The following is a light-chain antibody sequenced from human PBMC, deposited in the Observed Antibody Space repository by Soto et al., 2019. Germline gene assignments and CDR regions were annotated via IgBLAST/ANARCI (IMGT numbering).Light chain of an antibody. V-gene: IGLV2-11*01. CDR2: DVS. Sequence: QSALTQPRSVSGSPGQSVTISCTGTSTDVGHYNYVSWYQQHPGKAPRLMIYDVSKRPSGVPDRFSASKSGNTASLTISGLQAEDEADYYCCSYAGSDTLEIFGGGTKLTVL. J-gene: IGLJ2*01. CDR1: STDVGHYNY. CDR3: CSYAGSDTLEI.